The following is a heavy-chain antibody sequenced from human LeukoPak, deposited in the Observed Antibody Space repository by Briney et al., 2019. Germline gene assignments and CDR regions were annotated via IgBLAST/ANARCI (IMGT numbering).Heavy chain of an antibody. CDR1: GGSFSGYF. V-gene: IGHV4-34*01. CDR2: INHSGST. CDR3: ARGGCSSTSCYYDY. J-gene: IGHJ4*02. Sequence: PSETLSLTCAAYGGSFSGYFWSWIRQPPGKGLEWIGEINHSGSTNYNPSLKSRVTISVDTSKNQFSLKVSSVTAADTAVYYCARGGCSSTSCYYDYWGQGTLVTVSS. D-gene: IGHD2-2*01.